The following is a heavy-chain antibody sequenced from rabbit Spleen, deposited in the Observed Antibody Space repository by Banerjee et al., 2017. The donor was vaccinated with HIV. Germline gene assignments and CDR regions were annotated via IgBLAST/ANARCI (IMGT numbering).Heavy chain of an antibody. Sequence: QQQLEESGGGLVKPEGSLTLTCKASGFSFSDRDVMCWVRQAPGKGLEWIACINTATGKPVYASWAKGRFTISRTSSTTVAPQMTSLTAADTATYFCARDPGYGYAVFNLWGQGTLVTVS. CDR3: ARDPGYGYAVFNL. CDR2: INTATGKP. D-gene: IGHD6-1*01. V-gene: IGHV1S45*01. J-gene: IGHJ4*01. CDR1: GFSFSDRDV.